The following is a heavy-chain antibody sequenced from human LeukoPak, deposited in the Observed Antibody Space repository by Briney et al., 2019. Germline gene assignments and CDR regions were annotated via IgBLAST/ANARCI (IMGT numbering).Heavy chain of an antibody. CDR2: ISSSGTTI. D-gene: IGHD2-2*01. CDR3: ARGGYCSSSICYSLNAFDI. Sequence: PGGSLRLSCAASGFTFSSHEMNWVRQAPGKGLEWVSYISSSGTTIYYADSVKGRFTISRDNAKNSLYLQMNSLRAEDTAVYYCARGGYCSSSICYSLNAFDIWGQGTIFTVSS. V-gene: IGHV3-48*03. J-gene: IGHJ3*02. CDR1: GFTFSSHE.